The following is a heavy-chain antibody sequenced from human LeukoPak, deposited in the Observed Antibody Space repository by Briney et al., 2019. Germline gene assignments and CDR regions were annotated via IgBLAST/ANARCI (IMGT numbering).Heavy chain of an antibody. J-gene: IGHJ6*03. D-gene: IGHD3-22*01. CDR2: IYTSGST. V-gene: IGHV4-4*07. CDR1: GGSISSYY. Sequence: SETLSLTCTVSGGSISSYYWSWIRQPAGKGLEWIGRIYTSGSTNYNPSLKSRVTMSVDTSKNQFSLKLSSVTAADTAVYYCARDLYDSSGYYYNRYYYYMDVWGKGTTVTISS. CDR3: ARDLYDSSGYYYNRYYYYMDV.